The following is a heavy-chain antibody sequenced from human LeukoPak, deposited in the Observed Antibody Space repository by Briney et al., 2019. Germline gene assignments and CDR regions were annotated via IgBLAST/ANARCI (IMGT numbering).Heavy chain of an antibody. CDR2: IYSSDAT. Sequence: GGSLRLSCAASGFTLTRNYMNWVRQVPGKGLEWVSIIYSSDATNYEDSLKGRFTVSRKKAKKTLYLQRNDMRADDMAVYDCARDTPGSRVSDSWGQGTLVTVSA. J-gene: IGHJ4*02. CDR1: GFTLTRNY. D-gene: IGHD1-14*01. CDR3: ARDTPGSRVSDS. V-gene: IGHV3-66*01.